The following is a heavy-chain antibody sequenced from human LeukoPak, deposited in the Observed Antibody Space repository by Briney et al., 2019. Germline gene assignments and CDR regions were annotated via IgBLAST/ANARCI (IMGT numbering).Heavy chain of an antibody. CDR3: ARERGGCADY. CDR1: GYSISSGYY. J-gene: IGHJ4*02. CDR2: IYHSGST. V-gene: IGHV4-38-2*02. Sequence: KPSETLSLTCAVSGYSISSGYYWGWIRQPPGKGLEWIGSIYHSGSTYYNPSLKSRVTISVDTSKNQFSLKLSSVTAADTAVYYCARERGGCADYWGQGTLVTVSS. D-gene: IGHD3-16*01.